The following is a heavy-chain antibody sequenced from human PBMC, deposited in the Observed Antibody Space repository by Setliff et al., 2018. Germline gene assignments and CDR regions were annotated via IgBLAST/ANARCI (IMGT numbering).Heavy chain of an antibody. CDR2: IWDDGGNK. D-gene: IGHD2-15*01. CDR1: GFTFSDHY. CDR3: ARTCSGSGCYAGLES. J-gene: IGHJ4*02. V-gene: IGHV3-33*08. Sequence: PGGSLRLSCVASGFTFSDHYMDWVRQAPGQGLEWVAVIWDDGGNKYHADSVKGRFTISRDNSKNTLYLQMNSLRPEDTAVYYCARTCSGSGCYAGLESWGQGTPVTVSS.